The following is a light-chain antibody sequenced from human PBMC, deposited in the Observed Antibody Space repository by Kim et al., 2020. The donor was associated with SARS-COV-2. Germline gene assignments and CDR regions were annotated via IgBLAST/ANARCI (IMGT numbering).Light chain of an antibody. CDR3: QQYSSSPAT. CDR1: QSVSSNY. V-gene: IGKV3-20*01. CDR2: GAS. J-gene: IGKJ1*01. Sequence: SPRERATLSCRASQSVSSNYVAWYQQKPGQAPRLLIYGASSRATGIPDRFSGSGSGTDFTLTITRLEPEDFAVYYCQQYSSSPATFGQGTKVDIK.